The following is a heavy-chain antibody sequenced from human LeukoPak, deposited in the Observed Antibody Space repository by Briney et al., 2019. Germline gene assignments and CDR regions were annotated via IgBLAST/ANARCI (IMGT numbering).Heavy chain of an antibody. CDR1: GFTFDDYT. CDR3: AKEDGSGSYLDY. J-gene: IGHJ4*02. V-gene: IGHV3-43*01. D-gene: IGHD3-10*01. Sequence: GGSLRLSCAASGFTFDDYTLHWVRQAPGKGLEWVSLISWDGGSTYYADSVKGRFTISRDNSKNSLYLQMNSLRTEDTALYYCAKEDGSGSYLDYWGQGTLVTVSS. CDR2: ISWDGGST.